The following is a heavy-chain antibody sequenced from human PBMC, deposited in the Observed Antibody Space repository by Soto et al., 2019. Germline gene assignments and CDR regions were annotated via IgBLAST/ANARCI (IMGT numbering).Heavy chain of an antibody. CDR3: SSPYCGNSHFDD. J-gene: IGHJ4*01. CDR2: IIPIFGTA. CDR1: GGTFSSYA. V-gene: IGHV1-69*01. D-gene: IGHD2-21*01. Sequence: QVQLEQSGAEVMKPASSVTVTCTASGGTFSSYAISWVRQAPGQGLEWMGGIIPIFGTANYAQKIQRRVTITADESTSTAYMELSSLRCEDTAVDYFSSPYCGNSHFDDWGQGTLVTVSS.